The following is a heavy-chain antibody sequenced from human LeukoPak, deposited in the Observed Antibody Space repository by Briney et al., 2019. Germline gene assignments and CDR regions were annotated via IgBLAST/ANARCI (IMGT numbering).Heavy chain of an antibody. D-gene: IGHD3-22*01. CDR2: INDSGSI. CDR3: ATRGYYYVSDY. CDR1: GGSFSGYY. Sequence: SETLSLTCAVYGGSFSGYYWIWIRQSPGKGLEWIGEINDSGSINYNPSLKSRFTISVDASKNQFSLKLSSVAAADAAVYDCATRGYYYVSDYWGQGTLVTV. V-gene: IGHV4-34*01. J-gene: IGHJ4*02.